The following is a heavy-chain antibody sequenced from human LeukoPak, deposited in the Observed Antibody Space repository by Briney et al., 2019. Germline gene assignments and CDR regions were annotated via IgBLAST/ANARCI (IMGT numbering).Heavy chain of an antibody. Sequence: SETLSLTCTVSGGSISSSSYYWSWIRQPPGKGLEWIGSIYYSGSTYYNPSLKSRVTISVDTSKNQFSLKLSSVTAADTAVYYCASIIVVVVAATPDAFDIWGQGTMVTVSS. J-gene: IGHJ3*02. V-gene: IGHV4-39*01. CDR2: IYYSGST. CDR1: GGSISSSSYY. CDR3: ASIIVVVVAATPDAFDI. D-gene: IGHD2-15*01.